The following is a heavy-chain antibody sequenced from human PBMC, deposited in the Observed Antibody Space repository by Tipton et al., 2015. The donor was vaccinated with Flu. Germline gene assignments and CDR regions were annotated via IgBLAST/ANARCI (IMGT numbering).Heavy chain of an antibody. CDR2: IYYSGST. CDR3: ATHDYGDYETDY. J-gene: IGHJ4*02. V-gene: IGHV4-39*01. CDR1: GGPISSSSYY. D-gene: IGHD4-17*01. Sequence: TLSLTCTVSGGPISSSSYYWGWIRQPPGKGLEWIGSIYYSGSTYYNPSLKSRVTISVDTSKNQFSLKLSSVTAADTAVYYCATHDYGDYETDYWGQGTLVTVSS.